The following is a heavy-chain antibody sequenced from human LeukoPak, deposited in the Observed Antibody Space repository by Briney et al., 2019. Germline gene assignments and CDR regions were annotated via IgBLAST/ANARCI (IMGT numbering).Heavy chain of an antibody. D-gene: IGHD7-27*01. CDR2: ISWDGVTT. J-gene: IGHJ5*02. Sequence: PGGSLRLSCAASGFTFDDYSIHWVRRVPGKVLEWVSLISWDGVTTYYADSVKGRFTISRDNSKHSLYLQMNSLRTEDTALYYCAKDLGPSGAGWFDPWGQGTLVTVSS. CDR1: GFTFDDYS. V-gene: IGHV3-43*01. CDR3: AKDLGPSGAGWFDP.